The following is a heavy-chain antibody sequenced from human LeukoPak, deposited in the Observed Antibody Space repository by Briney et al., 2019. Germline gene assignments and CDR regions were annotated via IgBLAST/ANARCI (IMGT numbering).Heavy chain of an antibody. D-gene: IGHD6-13*01. J-gene: IGHJ4*02. CDR2: ISGSGGST. CDR1: GFTFSSYA. CDR3: AREVAQAAGTGYFDY. Sequence: QAGGSLRLSCAASGFTFSSYAMSWVRQAPGKGLEWVSAISGSGGSTYYADSVKGRFTISRHNSKNTLYLQMNSLRAEDTAVYYCAREVAQAAGTGYFDYWGQGTLVTVSS. V-gene: IGHV3-23*01.